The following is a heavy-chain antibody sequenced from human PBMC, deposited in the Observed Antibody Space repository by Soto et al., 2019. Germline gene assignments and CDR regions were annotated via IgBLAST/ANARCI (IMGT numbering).Heavy chain of an antibody. V-gene: IGHV3-30*18. J-gene: IGHJ6*02. Sequence: GGSLRLSCAASGFTFSSYGMHWVRQAPGKXLEWVAVISYDGSNKYYADSVKGRFTISRDNSKNTLYLQMNSLRAEDTAVYYCAKDSNYDFWSGYYSNYYYYGMDVWGQGTTVTVSS. D-gene: IGHD3-3*01. CDR1: GFTFSSYG. CDR3: AKDSNYDFWSGYYSNYYYYGMDV. CDR2: ISYDGSNK.